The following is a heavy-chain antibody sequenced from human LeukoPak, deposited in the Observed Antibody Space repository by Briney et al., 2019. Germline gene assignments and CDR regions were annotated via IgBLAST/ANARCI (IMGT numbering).Heavy chain of an antibody. CDR2: IGGSGGST. D-gene: IGHD6-19*01. CDR1: GFPFSSYW. CDR3: AKETAVTGTGFFDY. Sequence: GGSLRLSCVASGFPFSSYWMTWVRQAPGKGLEWVSTIGGSGGSTFYADSVKGRFTISRDNSKSTLFLQMDSLRAEDTAIYYCAKETAVTGTGFFDYWGQGTLVTVSS. V-gene: IGHV3-23*01. J-gene: IGHJ4*02.